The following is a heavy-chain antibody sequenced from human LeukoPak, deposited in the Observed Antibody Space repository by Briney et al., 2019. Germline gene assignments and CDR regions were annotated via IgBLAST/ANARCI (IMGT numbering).Heavy chain of an antibody. D-gene: IGHD3-22*01. J-gene: IGHJ4*02. Sequence: PSETLSLTCTVSGDFITAYYWSWIRQAPGKGLEWVSAISGSGGSTYYADSVKGRFTISRDNSKNTLYLQMSSLRAEDTAVYYCAKDGGDYYDSSGYYYLDYWGQGTLVTVSS. CDR3: AKDGGDYYDSSGYYYLDY. CDR1: GDFITAYY. V-gene: IGHV3-23*01. CDR2: ISGSGGST.